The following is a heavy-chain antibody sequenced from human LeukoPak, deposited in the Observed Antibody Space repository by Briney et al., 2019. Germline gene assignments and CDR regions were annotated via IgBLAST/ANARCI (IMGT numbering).Heavy chain of an antibody. V-gene: IGHV3-30*18. J-gene: IGHJ6*02. CDR2: ISCDGSNK. CDR3: AKDRRGRGSSGYYPSYYYYGMDV. D-gene: IGHD3-22*01. CDR1: GFTFSSYG. Sequence: PGGSLRLSCAASGFTFSSYGMHWVRQAPGKGLEWVAVISCDGSNKYYADSVKGRLTISRDNSKNTLYLQMNSLRAEDTAVYYCAKDRRGRGSSGYYPSYYYYGMDVWGQGTTVTVSS.